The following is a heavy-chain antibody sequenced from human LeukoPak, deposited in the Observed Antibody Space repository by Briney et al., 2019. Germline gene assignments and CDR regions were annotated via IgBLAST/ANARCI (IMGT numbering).Heavy chain of an antibody. D-gene: IGHD3-22*01. CDR2: IRRTGGST. Sequence: GGCLRLSCAASGFTFSSYAMSWVRQAPGKGLEWVSAIRRTGGSTYYADSVKGRFTISRDNTKNTLYLQMNSLRAEDTAVYYCANTDYYDTSALDYWGQGTLVTVCS. CDR3: ANTDYYDTSALDY. V-gene: IGHV3-23*01. CDR1: GFTFSSYA. J-gene: IGHJ4*02.